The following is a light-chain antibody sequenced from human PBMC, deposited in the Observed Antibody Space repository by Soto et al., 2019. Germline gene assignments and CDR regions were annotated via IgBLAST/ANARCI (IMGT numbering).Light chain of an antibody. CDR3: SSYTSSSTYI. Sequence: QSVLTQPASVSGSPGQSITMSCTGSSSDVGGYNSVSWYQQHPGKAPKLMIYNVSNRPSGVSNRFSGSKSGNTASLTISGLQAEDEADYYCSSYTSSSTYIFGTGTKVTLL. CDR1: SSDVGGYNS. J-gene: IGLJ1*01. V-gene: IGLV2-14*01. CDR2: NVS.